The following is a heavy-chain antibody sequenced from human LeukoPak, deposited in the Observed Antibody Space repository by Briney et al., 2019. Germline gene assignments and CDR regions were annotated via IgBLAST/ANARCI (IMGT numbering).Heavy chain of an antibody. V-gene: IGHV3-74*01. CDR3: ARDEGSYPYASFSYCYFDL. CDR1: EFTFSSYW. CDR2: INSDGSST. J-gene: IGHJ2*01. D-gene: IGHD5-18*01. Sequence: TGGSLRLSCAASEFTFSSYWMHWVRQAPGKGLVWVSRINSDGSSTSYADSVKGRFTISRDNAKNTLYLQMNSLTAEDTAVYYCARDEGSYPYASFSYCYFDLWGRGTLVTVSS.